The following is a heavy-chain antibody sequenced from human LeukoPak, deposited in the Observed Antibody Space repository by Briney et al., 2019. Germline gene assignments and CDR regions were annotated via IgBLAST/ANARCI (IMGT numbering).Heavy chain of an antibody. CDR3: ARDRLRGSGISYYFDY. CDR1: GGSISSGDYY. Sequence: SETLSLTCTVSGGSISSGDYYWSWIRQPPGKGLEWIGYIYYSGSTYYNPSLKSRVTISVDTSKNQFSLKLSSVTAADTAVYYCARDRLRGSGISYYFDYWGQGTLVTVSS. D-gene: IGHD3-10*01. V-gene: IGHV4-30-4*01. CDR2: IYYSGST. J-gene: IGHJ4*02.